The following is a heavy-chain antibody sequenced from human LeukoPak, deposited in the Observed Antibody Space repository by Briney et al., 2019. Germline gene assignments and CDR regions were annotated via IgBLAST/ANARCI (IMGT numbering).Heavy chain of an antibody. CDR2: ISSSSSYI. Sequence: GGSLRLSCAASGFTFSSYSMNWVRQAPGKGLEWVSSISSSSSYIYYADSVKGRFTISRDNAKNSLYLQMNSLRAEDTAVYYCAKDGDTAMVPDYWGQGTLVTVSS. V-gene: IGHV3-21*04. CDR3: AKDGDTAMVPDY. CDR1: GFTFSSYS. D-gene: IGHD5-18*01. J-gene: IGHJ4*02.